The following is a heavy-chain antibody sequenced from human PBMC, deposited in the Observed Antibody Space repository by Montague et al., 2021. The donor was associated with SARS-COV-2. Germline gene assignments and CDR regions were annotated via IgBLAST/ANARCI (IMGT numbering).Heavy chain of an antibody. CDR2: ISYDGSNK. D-gene: IGHD3-10*01. Sequence: SLRLCCAASGFTFSSHAMHWVRQAPGKGLEWVAIISYDGSNKYYADSVKGRFTISRDNSKNTLYLQMNSLRAEDTAVYYCARDDGSGSYYVSFDYWGQGTLVTVSS. CDR1: GFTFSSHA. CDR3: ARDDGSGSYYVSFDY. V-gene: IGHV3-30*04. J-gene: IGHJ4*02.